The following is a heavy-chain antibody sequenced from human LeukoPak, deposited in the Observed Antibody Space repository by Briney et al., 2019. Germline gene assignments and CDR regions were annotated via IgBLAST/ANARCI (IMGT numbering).Heavy chain of an antibody. CDR3: ARAGPDAFDI. J-gene: IGHJ3*02. CDR2: IYYSGST. Sequence: SETLTLTCTVSGGSNSSYYWSWIRQPPGKGLEWIGYIYYSGSTNYNPSLKSRVTISVDTSKNQFSLKLSSVTAADTAVYYCARAGPDAFDIWGQGTMVTVSS. CDR1: GGSNSSYY. V-gene: IGHV4-59*01.